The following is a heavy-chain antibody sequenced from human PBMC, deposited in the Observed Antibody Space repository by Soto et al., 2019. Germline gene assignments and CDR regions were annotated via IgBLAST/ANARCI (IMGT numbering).Heavy chain of an antibody. J-gene: IGHJ4*02. D-gene: IGHD3-9*01. CDR2: IQSKADGGTT. CDR1: GFTFNNAW. Sequence: EVRLVESGGGSVKPGGSLRLSCAASGFTFNNAWMNWVRQAPGKGLEWVGRIQSKADGGTTDYAAPVKGRFTISRDDSENTVYLQMISLKAEDTAMYYCATMPLPHSDILTLFDYWGQGALVTVSS. V-gene: IGHV3-15*07. CDR3: ATMPLPHSDILTLFDY.